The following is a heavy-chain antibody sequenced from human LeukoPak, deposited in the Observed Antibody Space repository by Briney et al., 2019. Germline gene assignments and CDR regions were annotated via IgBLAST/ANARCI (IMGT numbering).Heavy chain of an antibody. J-gene: IGHJ3*02. Sequence: ASVKVSCKASGYTFTGYYMHWVRQAPGQGLEWMGWINPNSGGTNYAQKFQGRVTMTRDTSISTAYMELSRLRSDDTAVYYCARDSPTAGLYDAFDIWGQGTMVTVSS. CDR1: GYTFTGYY. CDR2: INPNSGGT. CDR3: ARDSPTAGLYDAFDI. V-gene: IGHV1-2*02.